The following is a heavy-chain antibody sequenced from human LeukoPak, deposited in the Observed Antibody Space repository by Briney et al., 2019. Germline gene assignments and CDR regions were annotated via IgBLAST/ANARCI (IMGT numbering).Heavy chain of an antibody. CDR3: AVVPAAISGEVVDYYYGMDV. Sequence: SVKVSCEASGGTFSSYAISWVRQAPGQGLEWMGRIIPILGIANYAQKFQGRVTITADKSTSTAYMELSSLRSEDTAVYYCAVVPAAISGEVVDYYYGMDVWGQGTTVTVSS. D-gene: IGHD2-2*02. V-gene: IGHV1-69*04. CDR1: GGTFSSYA. J-gene: IGHJ6*02. CDR2: IIPILGIA.